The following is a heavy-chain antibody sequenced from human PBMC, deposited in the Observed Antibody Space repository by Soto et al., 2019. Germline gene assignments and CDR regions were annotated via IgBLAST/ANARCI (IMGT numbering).Heavy chain of an antibody. CDR3: ARGGVLSGPSYYYGMDV. D-gene: IGHD2-8*01. J-gene: IGHJ6*02. CDR2: IYYSGST. V-gene: IGHV4-61*01. CDR1: GGSVSSGSYY. Sequence: WETLSLTCTVSGGSVSSGSYYWSWIRQPPGKGLEWIGYIYYSGSTNYNPSLKSRVTISVDTSKNQFSLKLSSVTAADTAVYYCARGGVLSGPSYYYGMDVWGQGTTVTVSS.